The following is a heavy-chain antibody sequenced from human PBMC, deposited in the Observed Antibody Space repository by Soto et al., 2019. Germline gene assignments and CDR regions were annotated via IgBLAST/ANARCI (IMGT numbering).Heavy chain of an antibody. CDR1: GGSISSYY. CDR2: IYYSGST. D-gene: IGHD3-16*01. Sequence: SETLSLTCTVSGGSISSYYWSWIRQPPGKGLEWIGYIYYSGSTNYNPSLKSRVTISVDTSKNQFSLKLSSVTAADTAVYYCARIKVGDYEDSWGQGTLVTVSS. CDR3: ARIKVGDYEDS. J-gene: IGHJ4*02. V-gene: IGHV4-59*08.